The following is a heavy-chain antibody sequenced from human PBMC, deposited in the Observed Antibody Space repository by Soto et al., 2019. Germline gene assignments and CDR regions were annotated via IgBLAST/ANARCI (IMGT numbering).Heavy chain of an antibody. CDR3: SRGILV. CDR2: ISYGGST. D-gene: IGHD5-18*01. J-gene: IGHJ4*02. Sequence: QVQLQESGPGLVKPSQTLSLTCTVSGGSINSGGYCWSWIRQHPGKGLDWIGCISYGGSTSYNPSLTSRVTIPVDTSKNQLSLKLTSVTAADTAVYYCSRGILVWGQGALITVSS. CDR1: GGSINSGGYC. V-gene: IGHV4-31*03.